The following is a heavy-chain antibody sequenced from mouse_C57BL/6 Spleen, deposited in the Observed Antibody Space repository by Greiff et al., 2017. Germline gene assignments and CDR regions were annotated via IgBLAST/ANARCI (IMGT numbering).Heavy chain of an antibody. Sequence: VQLQQSGAELVRPGTSVKVSCKASGYAFTNYLIEWVKQRPGQGLEWIGVINPGSGGTNYNEKFKGKATLTADKSSSTAYMQLSSLTSEDSAVYFCARRQLRPPYYAMDYWGQGTSVTVSS. CDR3: ARRQLRPPYYAMDY. J-gene: IGHJ4*01. CDR1: GYAFTNYL. V-gene: IGHV1-54*01. CDR2: INPGSGGT. D-gene: IGHD3-2*02.